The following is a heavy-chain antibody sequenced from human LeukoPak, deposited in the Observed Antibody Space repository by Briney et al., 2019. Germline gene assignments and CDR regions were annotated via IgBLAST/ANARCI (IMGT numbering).Heavy chain of an antibody. V-gene: IGHV1-18*01. J-gene: IGHJ4*02. CDR2: ISAYNGNT. CDR1: GYTFTIYG. CDR3: ARDLSVVVVAATPDY. Sequence: ASVKVSCKASGYTFTIYGISWVRQAPGQGLEWMGWISAYNGNTNYAQKLQGRVTMTTDTSTSTAYMELRSLRSDDTAVYYCARDLSVVVVAATPDYWGQGTLVTVSS. D-gene: IGHD2-15*01.